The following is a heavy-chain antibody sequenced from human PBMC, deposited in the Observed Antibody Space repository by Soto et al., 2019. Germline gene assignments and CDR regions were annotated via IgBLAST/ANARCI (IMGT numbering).Heavy chain of an antibody. CDR3: AKDGSQLSGHAFQPYYLDY. Sequence: GGSLRLSCAASGFTFSSYAMSWVRQAPGKGLEWVSAISGSGGSTYYADSVKGRFTISRDNSKNTLYLQMNSLRAEDTAVYYCAKDGSQLSGHAFQPYYLDYWGQGTLVTVSS. V-gene: IGHV3-23*01. J-gene: IGHJ4*02. CDR1: GFTFSSYA. D-gene: IGHD1-1*01. CDR2: ISGSGGST.